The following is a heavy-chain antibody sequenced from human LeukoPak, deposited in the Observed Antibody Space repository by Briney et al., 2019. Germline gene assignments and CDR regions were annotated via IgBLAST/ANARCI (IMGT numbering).Heavy chain of an antibody. CDR2: IYPGDFDT. CDR3: ARLDSSRRYLDP. Sequence: GESLKISCKGSGYRFTSYWIGWVRQMPGKGLECMGIIYPGDFDTRYSASFQGQVTISADKSISTAYLQWSSLKASDTAMYYCARLDSSRRYLDPWGQGTLVTVSS. J-gene: IGHJ5*02. V-gene: IGHV5-51*01. D-gene: IGHD6-13*01. CDR1: GYRFTSYW.